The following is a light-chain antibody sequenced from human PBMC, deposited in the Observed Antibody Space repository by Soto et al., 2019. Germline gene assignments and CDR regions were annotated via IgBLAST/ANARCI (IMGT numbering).Light chain of an antibody. V-gene: IGKV3-20*01. CDR3: QHFLWPYT. Sequence: EIVLTQSPGTLSLSPGERATLSCRASQSVSSSYLAWYQQKPGQAPRLLIYGASSRATGIPDRFSGSGSGTDFTLTISRLEPEDFAVYYCQHFLWPYTFGQGTRLEIK. J-gene: IGKJ5*01. CDR2: GAS. CDR1: QSVSSSY.